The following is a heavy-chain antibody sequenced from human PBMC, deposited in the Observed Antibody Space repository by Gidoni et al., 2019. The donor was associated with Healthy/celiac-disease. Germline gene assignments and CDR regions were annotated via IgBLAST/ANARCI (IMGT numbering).Heavy chain of an antibody. CDR2: IYSGGST. V-gene: IGHV3-66*01. Sequence: EVQLVESGGGLVQPGGSLRLSWAASGFPVSINYMSWVRQAPGKGLEWVSVIYSGGSTYYADSVKGRFTISRDNSKNTLYLQMNSQRSEDTAVYYCARSSNYESHGGLYFDYWGQGTLVTVSS. J-gene: IGHJ4*02. CDR3: ARSSNYESHGGLYFDY. CDR1: GFPVSINY. D-gene: IGHD4-4*01.